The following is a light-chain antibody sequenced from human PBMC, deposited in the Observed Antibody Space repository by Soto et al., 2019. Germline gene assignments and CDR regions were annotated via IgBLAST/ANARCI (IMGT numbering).Light chain of an antibody. CDR1: QSVSSAY. V-gene: IGKV3-20*01. J-gene: IGKJ2*01. Sequence: EIVLTQSPGTLSLSPGERATLSCRASQSVSSAYLAWYQQIPGQAPRLLIYGASSRATGIPDRFSGSGSGTDFTLAISGLEPEDLAGYYCQQSGSSFYTFGQGTKLEIK. CDR3: QQSGSSFYT. CDR2: GAS.